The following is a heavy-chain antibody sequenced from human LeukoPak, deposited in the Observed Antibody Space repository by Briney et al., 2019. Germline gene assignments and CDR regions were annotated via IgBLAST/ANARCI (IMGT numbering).Heavy chain of an antibody. V-gene: IGHV3-21*01. CDR3: ATTLGDCSGGSCFDY. CDR1: GFTFSSYS. J-gene: IGHJ4*02. Sequence: GGSLRLSCAASGFTFSSYSMNWVRQAPGKGLEWVSSISSSSSYIYYADSVKGRFTISRDNAKNSLYLQMNSLRAEDTAVYYCATTLGDCSGGSCFDYWGQGTLVTFSS. CDR2: ISSSSSYI. D-gene: IGHD2-15*01.